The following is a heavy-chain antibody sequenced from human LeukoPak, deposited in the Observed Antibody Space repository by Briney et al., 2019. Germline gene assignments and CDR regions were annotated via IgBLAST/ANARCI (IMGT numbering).Heavy chain of an antibody. J-gene: IGHJ3*02. Sequence: GGSLRLSCAASGLTFSSYWMSWVRQAPGKGLKWVANIKQDGSEKHYVDSVTGRFTISRDNTKNSLYLQMNSLRADDTAVYYCARDLAGPPQEAFDIWGQGTMVTVSS. CDR3: ARDLAGPPQEAFDI. CDR1: GLTFSSYW. CDR2: IKQDGSEK. V-gene: IGHV3-7*01.